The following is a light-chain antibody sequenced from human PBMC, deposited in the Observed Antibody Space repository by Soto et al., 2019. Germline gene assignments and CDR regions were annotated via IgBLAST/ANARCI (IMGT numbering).Light chain of an antibody. Sequence: QSVLTQPASVSGSPGQSITISCTGTSSDVGGYNYVSWYQQHPGKAPKLLIYEVSNRPSGVSNRFSGSKSGNTASLTISGLQAEDEADYCCSSYTSSSTRVFGTGTKVT. CDR1: SSDVGGYNY. J-gene: IGLJ1*01. CDR2: EVS. V-gene: IGLV2-14*01. CDR3: SSYTSSSTRV.